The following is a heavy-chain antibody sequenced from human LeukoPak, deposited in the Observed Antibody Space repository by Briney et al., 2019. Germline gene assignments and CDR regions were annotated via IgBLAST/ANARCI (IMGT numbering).Heavy chain of an antibody. CDR1: GFTFSSYG. CDR3: AKDPLYSTLFDY. D-gene: IGHD3-16*01. V-gene: IGHV3-30*02. Sequence: GGSLRLSCAASGFTFSSYGMHWVRQAPGKGLEWVAFIRYDGSNKYYADSVKGRFTISRDNSKNTLYLQMNSLRAEDTAVYYCAKDPLYSTLFDYWGQGTLVTVSS. CDR2: IRYDGSNK. J-gene: IGHJ4*02.